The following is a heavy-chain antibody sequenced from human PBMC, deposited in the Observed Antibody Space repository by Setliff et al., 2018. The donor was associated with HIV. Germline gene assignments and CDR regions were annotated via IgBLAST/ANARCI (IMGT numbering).Heavy chain of an antibody. Sequence: GGSLRLSCAASGFTFNTYAMSWVRQTPGKGLEWVSSINWNSNDRVYADSVKGRFTISRDDAKNSLYLQMNGLRAEDTALYYCARGYSYGYRIDYWGQGSLVTVSS. CDR1: GFTFNTYA. V-gene: IGHV3-9*01. J-gene: IGHJ4*02. CDR3: ARGYSYGYRIDY. D-gene: IGHD5-18*01. CDR2: INWNSNDR.